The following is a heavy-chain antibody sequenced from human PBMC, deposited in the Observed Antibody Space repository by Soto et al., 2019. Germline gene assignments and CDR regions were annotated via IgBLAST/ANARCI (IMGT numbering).Heavy chain of an antibody. CDR1: GGSISSGGYY. J-gene: IGHJ5*02. Sequence: QVQLQESGPGLVKPSQTLSLTCTVSGGSISSGGYYWSWIRQHPGKGLEWIGYIYYSGSTYYNPSLKSRVTISVDTSKNQFSLKLSSATAADTAVYYCAREAAGILNWFDPWGQGTLVTVSS. CDR2: IYYSGST. CDR3: AREAAGILNWFDP. V-gene: IGHV4-31*03. D-gene: IGHD6-25*01.